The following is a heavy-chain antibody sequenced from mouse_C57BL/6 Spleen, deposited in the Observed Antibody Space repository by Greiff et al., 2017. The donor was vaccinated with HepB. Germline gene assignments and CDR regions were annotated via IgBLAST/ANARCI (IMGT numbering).Heavy chain of an antibody. Sequence: VQLQQSGPELVKPGASVKISCKASGYAFSSSWMNWVKQRPGKGLEWIGRIYPGDGDTNYNGKFKGKATLTADKSSSTAYMQLSSLTSADSAVYFCAKDYYDYDAWFAYWGQGTLVTVSA. V-gene: IGHV1-82*01. CDR2: IYPGDGDT. D-gene: IGHD2-4*01. J-gene: IGHJ3*01. CDR3: AKDYYDYDAWFAY. CDR1: GYAFSSSW.